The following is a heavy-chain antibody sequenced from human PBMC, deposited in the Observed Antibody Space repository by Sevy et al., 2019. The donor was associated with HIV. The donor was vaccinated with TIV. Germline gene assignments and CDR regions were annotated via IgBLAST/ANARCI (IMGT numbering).Heavy chain of an antibody. V-gene: IGHV3-53*04. Sequence: GGSLRLSCAASGFTVSSNYMSWVRQAPGKGLEWVSVIYSGGSTYYADSVKGRFTISRHNSKNTLYLRMNSLRAEDTAVYYCARVSPPYYDFWSGYSEDWYFDLWGRGTLVTVSS. J-gene: IGHJ2*01. CDR2: IYSGGST. CDR1: GFTVSSNY. CDR3: ARVSPPYYDFWSGYSEDWYFDL. D-gene: IGHD3-3*01.